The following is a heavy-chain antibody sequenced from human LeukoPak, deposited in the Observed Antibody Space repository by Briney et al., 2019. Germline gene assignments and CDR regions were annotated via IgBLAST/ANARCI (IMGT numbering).Heavy chain of an antibody. J-gene: IGHJ4*02. D-gene: IGHD3-10*01. CDR3: AREHVCELAYFDY. V-gene: IGHV3-30-3*01. CDR1: GFTFSSYA. Sequence: GRSLRLSCAASGFTFSSYAMHWVRQAPGKGLEWVAVISYDGSNKYYADFVKGRFTISRDNSKNTLYLQMNSLRAEDTAVYYCAREHVCELAYFDYWGQGTLVTVSS. CDR2: ISYDGSNK.